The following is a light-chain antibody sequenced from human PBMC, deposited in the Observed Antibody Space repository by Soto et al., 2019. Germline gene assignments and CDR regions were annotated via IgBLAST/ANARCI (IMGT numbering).Light chain of an antibody. V-gene: IGKV3-20*01. Sequence: IVLSQSPGTASFSPGETATLSCRASQTGSSSYLAWYQQKPDQAPRLLIYGTTSRATGVPDRFSGGGSGTGFTLTISGLEPEDCAGYDSKQHGSSPPSFGSGSKVDIK. CDR2: GTT. CDR3: KQHGSSPPS. CDR1: QTGSSSY. J-gene: IGKJ4*01.